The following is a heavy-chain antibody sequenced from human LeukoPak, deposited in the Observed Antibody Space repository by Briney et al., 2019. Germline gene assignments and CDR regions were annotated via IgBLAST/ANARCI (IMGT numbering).Heavy chain of an antibody. J-gene: IGHJ4*02. V-gene: IGHV1-46*01. Sequence: ASVKVSCKASGNTFTRYFIHWLRQVPGQGPEWMGIINPSGTSTRYAQNFQGRVTMTTDTSTSTAYMELRSLRSDDTAVYFCAREIPSGCYFDYWGQGTQVTVSS. CDR1: GNTFTRYF. CDR3: AREIPSGCYFDY. CDR2: INPSGTST. D-gene: IGHD3-10*01.